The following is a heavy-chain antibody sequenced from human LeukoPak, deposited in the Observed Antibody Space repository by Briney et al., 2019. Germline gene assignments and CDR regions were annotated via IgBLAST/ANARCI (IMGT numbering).Heavy chain of an antibody. D-gene: IGHD3-3*01. CDR1: GFTFSSYG. Sequence: GGSLRLSCAASGFTFSSYGMHWVRQAPGKGLEWVAFIRYDGSNKYYADSVKGRFTISRDNSKNTPYLQMNSLRAEDTAVYYCAKGARFLEWYYYYYYMDVWGKGTTVTVSS. V-gene: IGHV3-30*02. J-gene: IGHJ6*03. CDR2: IRYDGSNK. CDR3: AKGARFLEWYYYYYYMDV.